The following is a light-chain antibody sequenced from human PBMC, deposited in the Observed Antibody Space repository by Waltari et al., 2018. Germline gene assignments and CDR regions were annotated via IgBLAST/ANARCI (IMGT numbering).Light chain of an antibody. CDR3: QQVQTHSALT. CDR1: QDISNY. V-gene: IGKV1-9*01. J-gene: IGKJ4*01. Sequence: DIQLTQSPSFLSASVGDRVSITCRASQDISNYLAWYQQKLGKVPKLLIFAASILQNGVPSRFSGSGSGTEFTLTIASLQPEDFATYYCQQVQTHSALTFGGGTRVEIK. CDR2: AAS.